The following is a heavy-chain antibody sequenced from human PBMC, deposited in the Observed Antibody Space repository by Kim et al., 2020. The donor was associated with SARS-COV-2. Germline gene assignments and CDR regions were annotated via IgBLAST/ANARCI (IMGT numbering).Heavy chain of an antibody. CDR3: ASPAPGYYGSGSYYKVPYYYYGMDV. Sequence: ASVKVSCKASGYTFTSYAMNWVRQAPGQGLEWMGWINTNTGNPTYAQGFTGRFVFSLDTSVSTAYLQISSLKAEDTAVYYCASPAPGYYGSGSYYKVPYYYYGMDVWGQGTTVTVSS. CDR1: GYTFTSYA. CDR2: INTNTGNP. V-gene: IGHV7-4-1*02. J-gene: IGHJ6*02. D-gene: IGHD3-10*01.